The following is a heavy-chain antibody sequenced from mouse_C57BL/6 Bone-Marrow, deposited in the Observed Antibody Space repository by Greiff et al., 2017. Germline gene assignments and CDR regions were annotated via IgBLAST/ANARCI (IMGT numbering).Heavy chain of an antibody. J-gene: IGHJ1*03. CDR1: EYEFPSHD. D-gene: IGHD1-1*01. CDR3: ARRAITTVVGHWYFDV. V-gene: IGHV5-2*01. CDR2: INSDGGST. Sequence: VMLVESGGGLVQPGESLKLSCESNEYEFPSHDMSWVRKTPEKRLELVAAINSDGGSTYYPDTMERRFIISRDNTKKTLYLQMSSLRSEDTALYYCARRAITTVVGHWYFDVWGTGTTVTVSS.